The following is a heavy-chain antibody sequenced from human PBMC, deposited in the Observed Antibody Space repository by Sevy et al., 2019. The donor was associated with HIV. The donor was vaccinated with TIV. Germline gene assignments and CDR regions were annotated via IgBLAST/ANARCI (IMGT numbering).Heavy chain of an antibody. CDR1: GFTFSSYA. V-gene: IGHV3-33*01. CDR3: ARGGYYYDNAAYYAFDS. CDR2: IWSDGACQ. Sequence: GGSLRLSCAAAGFTFSSYAMHWVRQAPGKGLEWVAIIWSDGACQYQEDSVKGRFTISRDNSKNTLYLQMNSLRVEDTAVYYCARGGYYYDNAAYYAFDSWGQGTLVTVSS. D-gene: IGHD3-22*01. J-gene: IGHJ4*02.